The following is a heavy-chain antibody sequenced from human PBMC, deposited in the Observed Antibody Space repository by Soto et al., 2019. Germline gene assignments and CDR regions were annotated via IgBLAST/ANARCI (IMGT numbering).Heavy chain of an antibody. CDR2: IYSDGST. CDR3: ARGGSLNWYFDL. Sequence: GGSLRLSCAASGFTVNSNYMSWVRQAPGKGLEWVSVIYSDGSTYYADSVKGRFIISRDNSNNTLYFQMNSLRAEDTAVYYCARGGSLNWYFDLWGRGTLVTVSS. V-gene: IGHV3-66*01. D-gene: IGHD1-26*01. CDR1: GFTVNSNY. J-gene: IGHJ2*01.